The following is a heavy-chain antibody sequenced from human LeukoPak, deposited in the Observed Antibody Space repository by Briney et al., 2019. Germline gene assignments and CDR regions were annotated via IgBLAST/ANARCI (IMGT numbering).Heavy chain of an antibody. CDR1: GFTFSSYA. CDR3: AKGIAAAGLYYYYGMDV. J-gene: IGHJ6*02. Sequence: GGSLRLSCAASGFTFSSYAMSWVRQAPGKGLEWVSSIIGSGGSTYYADSVTGRFTISRDNSKNTLYLKMNSLRAEDTAVYYCAKGIAAAGLYYYYGMDVWGQGTTVTVSS. CDR2: IIGSGGST. D-gene: IGHD6-13*01. V-gene: IGHV3-23*01.